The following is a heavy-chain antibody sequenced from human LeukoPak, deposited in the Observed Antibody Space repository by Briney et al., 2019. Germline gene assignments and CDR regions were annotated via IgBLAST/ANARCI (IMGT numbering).Heavy chain of an antibody. CDR3: ARAVGATKVPWFDP. CDR2: IYWNDDK. Sequence: SGPTLVKPTQTLTLTCSFSGFSLSTSGVGVGWIRQPPGKALEWLALIYWNDDKRYSPSLKSRLTITKDTSKNQVVLTMTNMDPVDTATYYCARAVGATKVPWFDPWGQGTLVTVSS. D-gene: IGHD1-26*01. V-gene: IGHV2-5*01. J-gene: IGHJ5*02. CDR1: GFSLSTSGVG.